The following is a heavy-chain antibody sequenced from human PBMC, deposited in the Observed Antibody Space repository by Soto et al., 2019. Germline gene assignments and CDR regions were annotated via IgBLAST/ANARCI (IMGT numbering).Heavy chain of an antibody. Sequence: EVQLLDSGGGLVQPGGSLRLSCAASGFTFSSYAMSWVRXSPGKGLEWVATSSGSGGSAYYADSMKGRLTISRDNSKXXXXXXXXXXXXXXXXXXXXXXXXXXXXYFFDYWGQGTLVTVSS. CDR2: SSGSGGSA. CDR1: GFTFSSYA. CDR3: XXXXXXXXYFFDY. J-gene: IGHJ4*02. V-gene: IGHV3-23*01.